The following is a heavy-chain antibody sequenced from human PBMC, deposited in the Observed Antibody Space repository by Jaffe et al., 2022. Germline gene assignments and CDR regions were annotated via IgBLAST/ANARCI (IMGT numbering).Heavy chain of an antibody. CDR1: GFTVSSNY. J-gene: IGHJ4*02. V-gene: IGHV3-66*02. CDR2: IYSGGST. D-gene: IGHD3-22*01. CDR3: ARALESDYYYDSSGYDLYFDY. Sequence: EVQLVESGGGLVQPGGSLRLSCAASGFTVSSNYMSWVRQAPGKGLEWVSVIYSGGSTYYADSVKGRFTISRDNSKNTLYLQMNSLRAEDTAVYYCARALESDYYYDSSGYDLYFDYWGQGTLVTVSS.